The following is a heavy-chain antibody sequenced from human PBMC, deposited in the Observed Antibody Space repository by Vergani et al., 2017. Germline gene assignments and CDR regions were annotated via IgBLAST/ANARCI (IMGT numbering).Heavy chain of an antibody. CDR2: IIPILGIA. D-gene: IGHD1-26*01. CDR3: ARVGATVKDAFDI. V-gene: IGHV1-69*09. CDR1: GYAFTGYY. Sequence: QVQLVQSGAEVKKPGASVKVSCKASGYAFTGYYIHWVRQAPGQGLEWMGRIIPILGIANYAQKFQGRVTITADKSTSTAYMELSSLRSEDTAVYYCARVGATVKDAFDIWGQGTMVTVSS. J-gene: IGHJ3*02.